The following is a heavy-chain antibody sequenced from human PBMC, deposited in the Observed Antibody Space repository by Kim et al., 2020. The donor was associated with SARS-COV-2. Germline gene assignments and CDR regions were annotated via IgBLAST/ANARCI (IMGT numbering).Heavy chain of an antibody. J-gene: IGHJ4*02. CDR2: VSYDGNTQ. CDR1: GFTFSSNA. V-gene: IGHV3-30*04. Sequence: GGSLRLSCAASGFTFSSNAIHWVRQAPGKGLEWVSVVSYDGNTQYYADSVKGRFTISRDNSKNTLYLQMNSLRVEDTAVYYCAIDKGQYSGYDYQIGAFDYWGQGTLVTVSS. D-gene: IGHD5-12*01. CDR3: AIDKGQYSGYDYQIGAFDY.